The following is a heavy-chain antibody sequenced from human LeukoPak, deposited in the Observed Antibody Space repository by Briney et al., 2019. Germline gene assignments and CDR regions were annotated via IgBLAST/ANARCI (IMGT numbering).Heavy chain of an antibody. V-gene: IGHV4-34*01. CDR3: ARALPYYDFWSGYYTGLSWFDP. CDR1: GGSFSGYY. Sequence: PSETLSLTCAVYGGSFSGYYRSWIRQPPGKGLKWIGEINHSGSTNYNPSLKSRVTISVDTSKNQFSLKLSSVTAADTAVYYCARALPYYDFWSGYYTGLSWFDPWGQGTLVTVPS. D-gene: IGHD3-3*01. CDR2: INHSGST. J-gene: IGHJ5*02.